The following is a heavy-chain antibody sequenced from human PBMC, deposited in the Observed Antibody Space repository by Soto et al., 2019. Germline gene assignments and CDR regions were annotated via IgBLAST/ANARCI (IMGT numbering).Heavy chain of an antibody. CDR3: ARDKDPLVKWLGWWYFDY. CDR2: IWYDGSNK. Sequence: QVQLVESGGGVVQPGRSLRLSCAASGFTFSSYGMHWVRQAPGKGLEWVAVIWYDGSNKYYADSVKGRFTISRDNSKNTLYLQMNSLRAEDTAVYYCARDKDPLVKWLGWWYFDYWGQGTLVTVSS. V-gene: IGHV3-33*01. J-gene: IGHJ4*02. CDR1: GFTFSSYG. D-gene: IGHD6-19*01.